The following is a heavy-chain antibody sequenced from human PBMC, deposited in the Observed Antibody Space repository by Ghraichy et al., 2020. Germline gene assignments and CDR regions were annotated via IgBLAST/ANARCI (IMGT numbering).Heavy chain of an antibody. V-gene: IGHV4-59*05. D-gene: IGHD1-1*01. Sequence: SETLSLTCTVSGGSISNYYWNWIRQPPGKGLEWIGGVHYRGRTLYNPSLKSRVTISADTSKNQFSLKMSSVTAADTAAYYCARLEYVSYCGQGTLVTVSS. CDR2: VHYRGRT. CDR1: GGSISNYY. CDR3: ARLEYVSY. J-gene: IGHJ4*02.